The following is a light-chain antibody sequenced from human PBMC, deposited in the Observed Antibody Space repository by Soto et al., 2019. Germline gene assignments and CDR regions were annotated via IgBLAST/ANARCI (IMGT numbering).Light chain of an antibody. J-gene: IGKJ2*01. CDR2: DAS. V-gene: IGKV1-33*01. Sequence: DIQMTQSPSSLSASVGDRVTITCQASQDISNYLNWYQQKPGKAPKLLIYDASNLETGVPSRFSGSGSGTDFTFNIRSLQPEDIATYYCQQYDNLPPYTFGQGTKLEIK. CDR1: QDISNY. CDR3: QQYDNLPPYT.